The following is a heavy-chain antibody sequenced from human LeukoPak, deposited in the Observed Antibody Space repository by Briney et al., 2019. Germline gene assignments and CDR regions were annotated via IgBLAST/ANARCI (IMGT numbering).Heavy chain of an antibody. CDR2: SYYSGTT. CDR1: GDSISSYY. J-gene: IGHJ4*02. CDR3: ASGRPLGFDY. V-gene: IGHV4-59*01. Sequence: WETLSLTCTVSGDSISSYYWTWIRQPPGKALEWIGYSYYSGTTNYNPSLKSRVNISVDTSKNQFSLKLSSVTAADTAVYYCASGRPLGFDYWGQGTLVTVSS. D-gene: IGHD1-26*01.